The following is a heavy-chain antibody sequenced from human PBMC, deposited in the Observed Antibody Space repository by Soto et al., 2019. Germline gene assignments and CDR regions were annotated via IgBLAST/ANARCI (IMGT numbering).Heavy chain of an antibody. CDR1: GYSFAGYW. D-gene: IGHD3-22*01. J-gene: IGHJ4*02. CDR2: IDPSDSQT. CDR3: ARQIYDSDTGPNFQYYYDS. V-gene: IGHV5-10-1*01. Sequence: ESLKISCKGSGYSFAGYWITWVRQKPGKGLEWMGRIDPSDSQTYYSPSFRGHVTISVTKSITTVFLQWSSLRASDTAMYYCARQIYDSDTGPNFQYYYDSWGQGTPVTVSS.